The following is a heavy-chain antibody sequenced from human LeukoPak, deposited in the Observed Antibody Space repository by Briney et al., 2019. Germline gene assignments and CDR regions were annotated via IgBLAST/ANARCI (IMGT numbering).Heavy chain of an antibody. J-gene: IGHJ4*02. CDR3: ARDNRGSLTFDY. Sequence: KFQGRVTITRDTSASTAYMELSSLRSEDTAVYYCARDNRGSLTFDYWGQGTLVTVSS. V-gene: IGHV1-3*01. D-gene: IGHD1-26*01.